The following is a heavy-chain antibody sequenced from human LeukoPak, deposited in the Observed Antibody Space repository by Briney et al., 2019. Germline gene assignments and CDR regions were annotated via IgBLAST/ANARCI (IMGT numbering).Heavy chain of an antibody. V-gene: IGHV4-34*01. CDR1: GGSFSGYF. CDR2: INHSGST. D-gene: IGHD3-22*01. Sequence: RSSETLSLTCAVYGGSFSGYFWSWIRQPPGKGLEWIGEINHSGSTDYIPSLKSRVTISVDTSKNQFSLKLSSVTAADTAVYYCARRTYRSRTNDSSGYYPPRGFDSWGQGTLVTVYS. CDR3: ARRTYRSRTNDSSGYYPPRGFDS. J-gene: IGHJ4*02.